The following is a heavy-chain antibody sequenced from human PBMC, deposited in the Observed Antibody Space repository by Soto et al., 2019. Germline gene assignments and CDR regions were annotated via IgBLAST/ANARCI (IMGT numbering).Heavy chain of an antibody. V-gene: IGHV3-33*01. Sequence: QVQLVESGGGVVQPGRSLRLSCAASGFTFSSYGMHWVRQAPGKGLEWVAVIWYDGSNKYYADSVKGRFTISRDNSKNTLYLQMNSLRAEDTAVYYCARTMYYYVSSGYPRYYYYGMDVWGQGTTVTVSS. CDR2: IWYDGSNK. CDR1: GFTFSSYG. D-gene: IGHD3-22*01. J-gene: IGHJ6*02. CDR3: ARTMYYYVSSGYPRYYYYGMDV.